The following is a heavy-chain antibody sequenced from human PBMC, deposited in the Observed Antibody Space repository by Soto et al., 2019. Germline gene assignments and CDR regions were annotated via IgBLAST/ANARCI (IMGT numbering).Heavy chain of an antibody. J-gene: IGHJ6*02. CDR2: IYYSGST. CDR1: GGSISSGGYY. V-gene: IGHV4-31*03. Sequence: SETLSLTCTVSGGSISSGGYYWSWIRQHPGKGLEWIGYIYYSGSTYYNPSLKSRVTISVDTSKNQFSLKLSSVTAADTAVYYCARDRGVVVPAAIPEESYYYYGMDVWGQGTTVTVSS. D-gene: IGHD2-2*02. CDR3: ARDRGVVVPAAIPEESYYYYGMDV.